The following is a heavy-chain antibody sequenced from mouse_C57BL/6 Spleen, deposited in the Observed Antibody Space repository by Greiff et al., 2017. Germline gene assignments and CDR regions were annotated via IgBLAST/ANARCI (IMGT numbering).Heavy chain of an antibody. V-gene: IGHV5-6*01. D-gene: IGHD3-1*01. CDR2: ISSGGSYT. J-gene: IGHJ4*01. Sequence: EVKLQESGGDLVKPGGSLKLSCAASGFTFSSYGMSWVRQTPDKRLEWVATISSGGSYTYYPDSVKGRFTISRDNAKNTLYLQMSSLKSEDTAMYYSARRALAPADYWGQGTSVTVSS. CDR3: ARRALAPADY. CDR1: GFTFSSYG.